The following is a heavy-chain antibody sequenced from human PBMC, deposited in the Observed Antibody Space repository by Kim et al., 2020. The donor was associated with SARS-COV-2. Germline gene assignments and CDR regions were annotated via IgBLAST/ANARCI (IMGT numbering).Heavy chain of an antibody. Sequence: GGSLRLSCAASGFTFSSYAMSWVRQAPGKGLEWVSAISGSGGSTYYADSVKGRFTISRDNSKNTLYLQMNSLRAEDTAVYYCAKGNSDIVVVSAILQGGWFDPWGQGTLVTVSS. V-gene: IGHV3-23*01. CDR3: AKGNSDIVVVSAILQGGWFDP. D-gene: IGHD2-21*01. CDR2: ISGSGGST. CDR1: GFTFSSYA. J-gene: IGHJ5*02.